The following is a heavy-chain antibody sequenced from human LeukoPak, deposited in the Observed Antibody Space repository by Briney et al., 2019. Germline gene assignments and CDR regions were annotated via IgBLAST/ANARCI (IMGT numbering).Heavy chain of an antibody. V-gene: IGHV1-8*01. J-gene: IGHJ3*02. D-gene: IGHD3-22*01. CDR1: GYTFTSYD. Sequence: GASVKVSCKASGYTFTSYDINWVRQATGQGLEWMGWMNPNSGNTGYAQKFQGRVTMTRNTSISTAYMELSSLRSEDTAVYYCARAPNLHYYDSSGDAFDIWGQGTMVTVSS. CDR2: MNPNSGNT. CDR3: ARAPNLHYYDSSGDAFDI.